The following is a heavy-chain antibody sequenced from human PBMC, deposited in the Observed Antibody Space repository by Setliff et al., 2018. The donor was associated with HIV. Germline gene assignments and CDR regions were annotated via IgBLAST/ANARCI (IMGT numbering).Heavy chain of an antibody. Sequence: GESLKISCAASGFTFHNVWMHWVRQAPGKGLEWVGRIKSRTDGGTTDYSAPVKGRFTISRDDSKNTLYLVMNGLKTEDTALYYCTTEKRGSGAYNFDHWGQGTLVTVS. CDR2: IKSRTDGGTT. CDR1: GFTFHNVW. D-gene: IGHD5-12*01. J-gene: IGHJ4*02. V-gene: IGHV3-15*01. CDR3: TTEKRGSGAYNFDH.